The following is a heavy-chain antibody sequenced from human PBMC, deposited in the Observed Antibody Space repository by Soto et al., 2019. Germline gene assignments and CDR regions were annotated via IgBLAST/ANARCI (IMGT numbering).Heavy chain of an antibody. CDR1: GFTFSSYS. CDR3: ASSTASGRRPSGYYGMDV. V-gene: IGHV3-48*02. CDR2: ISSSSSTI. D-gene: IGHD1-26*01. Sequence: EVQLVESGGGLVQPGGSLRLSCAASGFTFSSYSMNWVRQAPGKGLEWVSYISSSSSTIYYADSVKGRFTISRDNAKNSLFLQMKTVRDEDTAVYYCASSTASGRRPSGYYGMDVWGQGTTVTVSS. J-gene: IGHJ6*02.